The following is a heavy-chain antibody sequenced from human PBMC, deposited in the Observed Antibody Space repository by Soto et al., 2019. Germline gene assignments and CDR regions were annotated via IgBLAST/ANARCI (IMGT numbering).Heavy chain of an antibody. CDR3: ARGEHSSGLKAFDI. D-gene: IGHD6-19*01. Sequence: QVQLQQWGAGLLKPSETLSLTCAVYGGSFSGYYWSWIRQPPGKGLEWIGEINHSGSTNYNPSLKSRVTISVDTSKNQFSLKLSSVTAADTAVYYCARGEHSSGLKAFDIWGQGTMVTVSS. V-gene: IGHV4-34*01. CDR1: GGSFSGYY. J-gene: IGHJ3*02. CDR2: INHSGST.